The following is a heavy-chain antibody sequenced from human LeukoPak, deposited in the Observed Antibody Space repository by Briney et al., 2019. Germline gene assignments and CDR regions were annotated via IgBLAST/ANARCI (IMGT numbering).Heavy chain of an antibody. J-gene: IGHJ5*02. CDR3: ARGLYCSSTSCFSLDWFDP. V-gene: IGHV3-21*01. CDR1: GFTFSSYS. Sequence: GGSLRLSCAASGFTFSSYSMNWVRQAPGKVREWVSSISSSSSYIYYADSVKGRFTISRDNAKNSLYLQMNRLRAAATAVYYCARGLYCSSTSCFSLDWFDPWGQGTLVTVSS. CDR2: ISSSSSYI. D-gene: IGHD2-2*01.